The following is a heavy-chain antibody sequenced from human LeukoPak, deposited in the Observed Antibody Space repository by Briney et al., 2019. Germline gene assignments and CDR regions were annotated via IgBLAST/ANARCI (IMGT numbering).Heavy chain of an antibody. Sequence: PGGSLRLSCSASGFTFSSYAMKWVRQAPGKGLEWVSAISRTSAYIYYSDSVKGRFTVSRDNAMNSVFQQMDSLRAEDTAVYYCARDERRYCSDSNCYPGDYWGQGTLVTVSS. D-gene: IGHD2-15*01. CDR1: GFTFSSYA. CDR2: ISRTSAYI. V-gene: IGHV3-21*01. J-gene: IGHJ4*02. CDR3: ARDERRYCSDSNCYPGDY.